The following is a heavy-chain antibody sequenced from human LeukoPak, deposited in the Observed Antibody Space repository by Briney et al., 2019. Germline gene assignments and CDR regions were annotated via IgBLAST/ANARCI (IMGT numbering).Heavy chain of an antibody. Sequence: SETLSLTCTVSGGSISSGGYYWSWIRQHPGKGLEWIGYIYYSGSTYYNPSLKSRVTISVDTSKNQFSLKLSSVTAADTAVYYCARSKSGYRGFIDYWGQGTLVTVSS. CDR1: GGSISSGGYY. V-gene: IGHV4-31*03. CDR3: ARSKSGYRGFIDY. J-gene: IGHJ4*02. D-gene: IGHD3-3*01. CDR2: IYYSGST.